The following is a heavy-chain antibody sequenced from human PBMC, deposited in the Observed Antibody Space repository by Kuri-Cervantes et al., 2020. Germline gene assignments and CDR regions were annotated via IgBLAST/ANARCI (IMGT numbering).Heavy chain of an antibody. Sequence: GESLKISCAASGFTFSSYAMHWVRQAPGKGLEWVAVIWYDGSKKFYADSVKGRFTISRDNSKNTLYLQMNGLDAEDTAVYYCARDWGLVYDSSGYDYWGQGTLVTVSS. CDR3: ARDWGLVYDSSGYDY. V-gene: IGHV3-33*08. CDR2: IWYDGSKK. CDR1: GFTFSSYA. J-gene: IGHJ4*02. D-gene: IGHD3-22*01.